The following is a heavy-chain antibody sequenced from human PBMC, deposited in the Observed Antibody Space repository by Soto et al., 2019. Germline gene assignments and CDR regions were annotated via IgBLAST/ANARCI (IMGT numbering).Heavy chain of an antibody. Sequence: QVQLVQSGAEVKKPGASVKVSCKASGYTFTSYGISWVRQAPGQGIEWMGWISAYNNNRNNAHNLKGRDSVTTETSTRTAYMELRSVRAGYTAVYYCARDRGDGYNENYFDYWGQGTLVMVSS. J-gene: IGHJ4*02. CDR1: GYTFTSYG. CDR2: ISAYNNNR. D-gene: IGHD5-12*01. V-gene: IGHV1-18*01. CDR3: ARDRGDGYNENYFDY.